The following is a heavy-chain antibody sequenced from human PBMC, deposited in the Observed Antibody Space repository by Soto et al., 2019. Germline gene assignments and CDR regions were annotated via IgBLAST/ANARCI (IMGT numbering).Heavy chain of an antibody. D-gene: IGHD6-13*01. V-gene: IGHV2-5*02. CDR2: IYWDDDK. J-gene: IGHJ4*02. CDR3: AHGSGWLSDY. CDR1: GFSLSSPAVG. Sequence: QITLKESGPTLVKPTQTLTLTCTFSGFSLSSPAVGVNWIRQPPGKALEWLALIYWDDDKKYSPSLRSRLTITSDTSKNQVVLTMTNMDPVDTATYYCAHGSGWLSDYWGQGTLVTVSS.